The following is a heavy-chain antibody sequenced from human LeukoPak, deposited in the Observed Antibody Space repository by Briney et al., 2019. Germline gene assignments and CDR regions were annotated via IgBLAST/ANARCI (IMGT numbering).Heavy chain of an antibody. CDR3: AKDAGNSGLY. Sequence: GGSLRLSCAASGFTFSSYAMHWVRQAPGKGLEWVAVISYDGSNKYYADSVKGRFTISRDNSKNTLYLQMNSLRAEDTAVYYCAKDAGNSGLYWGQGTLVTVSS. D-gene: IGHD5-12*01. V-gene: IGHV3-30*04. CDR2: ISYDGSNK. J-gene: IGHJ4*02. CDR1: GFTFSSYA.